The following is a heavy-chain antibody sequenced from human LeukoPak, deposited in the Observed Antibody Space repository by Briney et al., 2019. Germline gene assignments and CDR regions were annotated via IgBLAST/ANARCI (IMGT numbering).Heavy chain of an antibody. J-gene: IGHJ4*02. V-gene: IGHV5-51*01. CDR1: GYSFTTYW. CDR2: IYPGDSDT. D-gene: IGHD1-26*01. Sequence: GESLKISCKGSGYSFTTYWIAWVRQMPGKGLEWMGVIYPGDSDTRCSPSFQGQVTLSADKSISTAYLQWSSLKASDTAIYYCARALVGAATLSYWGQGTLVTVSS. CDR3: ARALVGAATLSY.